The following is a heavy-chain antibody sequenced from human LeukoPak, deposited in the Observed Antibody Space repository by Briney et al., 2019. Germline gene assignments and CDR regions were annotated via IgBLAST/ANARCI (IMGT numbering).Heavy chain of an antibody. D-gene: IGHD3-16*01. CDR3: ARIMITFGGVRDFDY. J-gene: IGHJ4*02. CDR1: GFTFSSYW. V-gene: IGHV3-74*01. Sequence: PGGSLRRSCAASGFTFSSYWMHWVHQAPGKGLVWVSRINSDGSSTSYADSVKGRFTISRDNAKNTLYLQMNSLRAEDTAVYYCARIMITFGGVRDFDYWGQGTLVTVSS. CDR2: INSDGSST.